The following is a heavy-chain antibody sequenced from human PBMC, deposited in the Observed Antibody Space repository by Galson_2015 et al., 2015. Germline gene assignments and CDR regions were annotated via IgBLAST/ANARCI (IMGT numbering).Heavy chain of an antibody. CDR3: ARDLAGIAAYYHGMDV. CDR1: GFTFSDYY. V-gene: IGHV3-11*01. CDR2: ISSSGGTK. J-gene: IGHJ6*02. D-gene: IGHD6-13*01. Sequence: SLRLSCAVSGFTFSDYYMSWIRQAPGKGLEWVSYISSSGGTKYYADSVKGRFTISRDNAENSLYLQMNSLRAEDTAVYYCARDLAGIAAYYHGMDVWGQGTTVTVS.